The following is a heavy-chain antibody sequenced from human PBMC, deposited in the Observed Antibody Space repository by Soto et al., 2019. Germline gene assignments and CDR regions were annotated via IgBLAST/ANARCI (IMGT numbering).Heavy chain of an antibody. Sequence: GGSLRLSCAGSGFTFSSYTMNWVRQAPGKGLEWVSSISSSSSYIYYADSGKGRFTISRDNAKNSLYLEPVSLRAEDTAVYYCARDVLVLSSTPYNYGMDVWGQGTKVTVSS. CDR3: ARDVLVLSSTPYNYGMDV. D-gene: IGHD2-2*01. CDR1: GFTFSSYT. CDR2: ISSSSSYI. J-gene: IGHJ6*02. V-gene: IGHV3-21*01.